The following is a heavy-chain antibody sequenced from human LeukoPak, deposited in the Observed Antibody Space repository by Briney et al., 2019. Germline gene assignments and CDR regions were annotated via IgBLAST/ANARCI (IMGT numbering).Heavy chain of an antibody. CDR1: GFTFSGYG. CDR3: ARSLRALCAFDF. J-gene: IGHJ3*01. D-gene: IGHD1-26*01. Sequence: GGSLRLSCAASGFTFSGYGMHWVRQAPGKGLVWVSRITSDGSITTYADSVKGRFTISRDNAENTLYLQMNSLRAEETALYYCARSLRALCAFDFWGRGSMVTVSS. CDR2: ITSDGSIT. V-gene: IGHV3-74*01.